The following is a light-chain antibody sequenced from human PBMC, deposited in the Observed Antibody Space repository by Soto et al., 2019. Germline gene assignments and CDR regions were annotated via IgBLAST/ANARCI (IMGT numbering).Light chain of an antibody. J-gene: IGKJ4*01. CDR3: QQYGSSPLT. CDR1: QSISRY. Sequence: EVVMTQSPVTLSLSPGERATLSCRASQSISRYLAWYQQKPGQGPRLLIYGASSRATGIPDRFSGSGSGTDFTLTISRLEPEDFAVYYCQQYGSSPLTFGGGTKVDIK. V-gene: IGKV3-20*01. CDR2: GAS.